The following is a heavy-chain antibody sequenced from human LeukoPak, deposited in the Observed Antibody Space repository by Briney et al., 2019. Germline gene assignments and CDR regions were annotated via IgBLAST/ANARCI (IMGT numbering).Heavy chain of an antibody. Sequence: NPSETLSLTCTVSGGSISSSSYYWGWIRQPPGKGLEWIGSIYYSGSTYYNPSLKSRVTISVDTSKNQFSLKLSSVTAADTAVYNCARRMATTVDYWGQGTLVTVSS. CDR1: GGSISSSSYY. CDR3: ARRMATTVDY. CDR2: IYYSGST. J-gene: IGHJ4*02. V-gene: IGHV4-39*01. D-gene: IGHD5-12*01.